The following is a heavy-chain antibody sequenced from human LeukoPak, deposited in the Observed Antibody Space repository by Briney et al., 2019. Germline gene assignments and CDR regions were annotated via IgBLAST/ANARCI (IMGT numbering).Heavy chain of an antibody. CDR1: GFTFSSYE. Sequence: GGSLRLSCAASGFTFSSYEMNWVRQAPGKGLEWVSYISSSGSTIYYADSVKGRFTISRDNAKNSLYLQMNSLSVEDTAVYYCARVLLVRKIGVDYLGHDVLDFWGQGTPVTVSS. CDR3: ARVLLVRKIGVDYLGHDVLDF. V-gene: IGHV3-48*03. D-gene: IGHD2/OR15-2a*01. J-gene: IGHJ3*01. CDR2: ISSSGSTI.